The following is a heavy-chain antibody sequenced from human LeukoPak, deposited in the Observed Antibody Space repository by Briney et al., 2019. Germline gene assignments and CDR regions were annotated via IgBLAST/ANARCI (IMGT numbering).Heavy chain of an antibody. CDR2: IYYSGST. CDR1: GGSISSSSYY. Sequence: SETLSLTCTVSGGSISSSSYYWGWIRQPPGKGLEWIGSIYYSGSTYYNPSLKSRVTISVDTSKNQFSLKLSSVTAADTAVYYCARVGAGYIIDYWGQGTLVTVSS. D-gene: IGHD5-24*01. CDR3: ARVGAGYIIDY. J-gene: IGHJ4*02. V-gene: IGHV4-39*07.